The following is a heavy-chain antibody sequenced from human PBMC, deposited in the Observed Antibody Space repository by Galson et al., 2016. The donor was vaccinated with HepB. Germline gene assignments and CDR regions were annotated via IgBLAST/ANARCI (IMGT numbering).Heavy chain of an antibody. CDR2: IGAGSTNI. J-gene: IGHJ4*02. CDR1: GFTFSSYS. D-gene: IGHD3-22*01. CDR3: ARDHDDYDSSGYYYAFDY. V-gene: IGHV3-48*02. Sequence: SLRLSCAASGFTFSSYSMNWVRQAPGKGLEWVSYIGAGSTNIYDADSVKGRFTISRDNAKNSLYLQMNSLRDEDTAVYYCARDHDDYDSSGYYYAFDYWGQGTLVTVSS.